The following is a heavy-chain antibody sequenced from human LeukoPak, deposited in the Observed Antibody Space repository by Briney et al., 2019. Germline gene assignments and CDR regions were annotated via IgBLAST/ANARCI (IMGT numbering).Heavy chain of an antibody. Sequence: GGSLRLSCVASGFSFTTHAMGWVRHAPGKGLEWVSHISGSGGSTKYSGSVKGRFTLSRDNSKNTLYLQINSLRADDTAVSYCAKDQDPHSYGSGSYAPFDYWGQGTLVTVSS. CDR2: ISGSGGST. CDR3: AKDQDPHSYGSGSYAPFDY. J-gene: IGHJ4*02. D-gene: IGHD3-10*01. CDR1: GFSFTTHA. V-gene: IGHV3-23*01.